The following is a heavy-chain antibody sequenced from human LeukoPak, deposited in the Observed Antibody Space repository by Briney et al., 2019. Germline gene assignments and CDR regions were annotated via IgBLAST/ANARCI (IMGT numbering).Heavy chain of an antibody. CDR2: IIPIFGTA. D-gene: IGHD6-19*01. V-gene: IGHV1-69*05. J-gene: IGHJ3*02. CDR1: GGTFSSYA. CDR3: ARVYSSGRYKGHDAFDI. Sequence: SVKVSCKASGGTFSSYAISWVRQAPGQGLEWMGGIIPIFGTANYAQKFQGRVTITTDESTSTAYMELSSLRSEDTAVYYCARVYSSGRYKGHDAFDIWGQGTMVTVSS.